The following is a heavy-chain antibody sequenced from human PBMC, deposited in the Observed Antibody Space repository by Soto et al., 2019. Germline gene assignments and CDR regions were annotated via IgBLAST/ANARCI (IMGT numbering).Heavy chain of an antibody. D-gene: IGHD2-15*01. CDR1: GFTFSASA. CDR3: TRSPDAECGAGSWRNGFDP. Sequence: EVQLVESGGGLVQPGGSLKLSCAASGFTFSASAMHWVRQASGIGLEWVGRVTTKPNTSATAYGASVQGRFTISRDDSKSTAYLQMNSLKTEDTALYYCTRSPDAECGAGSWRNGFDPWGQGILVTVSA. CDR2: VTTKPNTSAT. J-gene: IGHJ5*02. V-gene: IGHV3-73*01.